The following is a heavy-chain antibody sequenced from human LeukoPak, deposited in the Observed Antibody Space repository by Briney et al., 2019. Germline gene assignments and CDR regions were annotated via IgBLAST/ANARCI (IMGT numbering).Heavy chain of an antibody. Sequence: ASVNVSCTASGYTFTGYYIPWVRQAPAEGIEWMGWINPNSGGTNYAQRFQGRITMTRDTSISTAYMELSSLKSDDTAVYYCASGVGWTFDYWGQGTLVTVSS. J-gene: IGHJ4*02. V-gene: IGHV1-2*02. D-gene: IGHD6-19*01. CDR1: GYTFTGYY. CDR3: ASGVGWTFDY. CDR2: INPNSGGT.